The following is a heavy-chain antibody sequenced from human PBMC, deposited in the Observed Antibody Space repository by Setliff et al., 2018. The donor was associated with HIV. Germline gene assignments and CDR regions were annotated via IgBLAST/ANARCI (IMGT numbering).Heavy chain of an antibody. V-gene: IGHV4-38-2*02. D-gene: IGHD3-16*01. CDR2: VYHSGKT. CDR1: GQFISDGYY. Sequence: SETLSLTCTVAGQFISDGYYWGWIRQPPGKGLEWIGSVYHSGKTYYNPSLKSRVTMSADTSKNQISLMLRSMTAADTAVYYCAKHAFGEGSCFDPWGQGSLVTVSS. J-gene: IGHJ5*02. CDR3: AKHAFGEGSCFDP.